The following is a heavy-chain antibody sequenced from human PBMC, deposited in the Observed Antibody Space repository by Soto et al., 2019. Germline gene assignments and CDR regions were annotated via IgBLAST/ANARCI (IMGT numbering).Heavy chain of an antibody. CDR3: ARDTGYSSSWGDY. CDR1: GFTFSSYW. CDR2: IKQDGSEK. V-gene: IGHV3-7*05. Sequence: GGSLRLSCAASGFTFSSYWMSWVRQAPGKGLEWVANIKQDGSEKYYVDSVKGRFTISRDNAKNSLYLQMNSLRAEDTAVYYCARDTGYSSSWGDYWGQGTLVTVSS. D-gene: IGHD6-6*01. J-gene: IGHJ4*02.